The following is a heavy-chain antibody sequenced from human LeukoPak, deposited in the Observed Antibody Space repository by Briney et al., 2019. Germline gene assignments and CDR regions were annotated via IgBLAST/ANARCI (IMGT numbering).Heavy chain of an antibody. CDR2: IKSDGST. CDR1: GFTFSSYG. V-gene: IGHV3-23*01. Sequence: GGSLRLSCAASGFTFSSYGMSWVRQAPGKGLEWVSGIKSDGSTIYADSVKGRFTISRDNSKNTLYLQMNSLRAEDTAVYYCAKDSPYAYYGSGSYWDYWGQGTLVTVSS. D-gene: IGHD3-10*01. CDR3: AKDSPYAYYGSGSYWDY. J-gene: IGHJ4*02.